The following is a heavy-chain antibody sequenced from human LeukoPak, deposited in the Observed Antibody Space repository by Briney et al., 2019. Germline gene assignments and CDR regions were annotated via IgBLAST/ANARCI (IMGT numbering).Heavy chain of an antibody. V-gene: IGHV1-2*02. Sequence: ASVKVSCKASGYTFTSYGISWVRQAPGQGLEWMGWINPNSGGTNYAQKFQGRVTMTRDTSISTAYMELSRLRSDDTAVYYCARSLRYCGGDCYPLDYWGQGTLVTVSS. D-gene: IGHD2-21*02. CDR2: INPNSGGT. CDR3: ARSLRYCGGDCYPLDY. J-gene: IGHJ4*02. CDR1: GYTFTSYG.